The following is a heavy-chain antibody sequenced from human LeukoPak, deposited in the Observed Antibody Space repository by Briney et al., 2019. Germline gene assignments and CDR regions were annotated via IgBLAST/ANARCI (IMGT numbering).Heavy chain of an antibody. Sequence: KASETLSLTCAVYGGSFSGYYWSWIRQPPGKGLEWIGEINHSGSTNYNPSLKSRVTISVDTSKNQFSLKLSSVTAADTAVYYCARVIGDSSGYYYPLFDYWGQGTLVTVSS. CDR1: GGSFSGYY. J-gene: IGHJ4*02. D-gene: IGHD3-22*01. CDR3: ARVIGDSSGYYYPLFDY. CDR2: INHSGST. V-gene: IGHV4-34*01.